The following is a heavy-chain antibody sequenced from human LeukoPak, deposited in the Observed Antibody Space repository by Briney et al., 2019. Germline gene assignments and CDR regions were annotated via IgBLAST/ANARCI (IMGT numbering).Heavy chain of an antibody. Sequence: SETLSLTCTVSGGSISSSSYYWGWIRQPPGKGLEWIGYIYHSGSTYYNPSLKSRVTISVDRSKNQFSLKLSSVTAADTAVYYCARGVGNYDSGSYNYFDYWGQGTLVTVSS. CDR3: ARGVGNYDSGSYNYFDY. CDR2: IYHSGST. D-gene: IGHD3-10*01. V-gene: IGHV4-39*07. J-gene: IGHJ4*02. CDR1: GGSISSSSYY.